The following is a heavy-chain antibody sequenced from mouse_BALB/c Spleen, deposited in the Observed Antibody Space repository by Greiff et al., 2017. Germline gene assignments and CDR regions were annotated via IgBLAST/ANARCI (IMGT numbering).Heavy chain of an antibody. V-gene: IGHV5-6-3*01. CDR3: ASIYDGYYRAMDY. CDR1: GFTFSSYG. J-gene: IGHJ4*01. Sequence: EVHLVESGGGLVQPGGSLKLSCAASGFTFSSYGMSWVRQTPDKRLELVATINSNGGSTYYPDSVKGRFTISRDNAKNTLYLQMSSLKSEDTAMYYCASIYDGYYRAMDYWGQGTSVTVSS. CDR2: INSNGGST. D-gene: IGHD2-3*01.